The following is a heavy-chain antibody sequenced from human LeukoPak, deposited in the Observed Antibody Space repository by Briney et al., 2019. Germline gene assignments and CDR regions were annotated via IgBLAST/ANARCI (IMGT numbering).Heavy chain of an antibody. CDR2: ISYDGSNK. CDR1: GFTFSSYG. Sequence: GGSLRLSCAASGFTFSSYGMHWVRQAPGKGLEWVAVISYDGSNKYYADSVKGRFTISRDNSKNTLYLQMNSLRAEDTAVYYCAKDSSEYSGSSPFDYWGQGTLVTVSS. CDR3: AKDSSEYSGSSPFDY. D-gene: IGHD1-26*01. V-gene: IGHV3-30*18. J-gene: IGHJ4*02.